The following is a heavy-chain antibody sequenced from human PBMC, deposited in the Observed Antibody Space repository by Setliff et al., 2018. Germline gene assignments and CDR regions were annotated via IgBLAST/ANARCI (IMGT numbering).Heavy chain of an antibody. V-gene: IGHV3-21*01. D-gene: IGHD2-15*01. CDR3: AKMVGGSRSSGSCYFDY. CDR1: GFTFTSYS. Sequence: GGSLRLSCGASGFTFTSYSMTWVRQAPGKGLEWVSSISSSSSYRYYADSVKGRFTISRDNAKNSAYLQMNSLRAEDTAIYYCAKMVGGSRSSGSCYFDYWGQGTLVTVS. CDR2: ISSSSSYR. J-gene: IGHJ4*02.